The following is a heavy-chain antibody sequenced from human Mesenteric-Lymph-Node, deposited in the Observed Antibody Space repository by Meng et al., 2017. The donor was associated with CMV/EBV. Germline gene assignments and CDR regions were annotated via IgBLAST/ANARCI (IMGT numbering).Heavy chain of an antibody. CDR3: ARDAGHCVSASCFTTGNYYYGMDV. CDR1: GFTFSSYD. V-gene: IGHV3-13*03. CDR2: IGTAGDT. J-gene: IGHJ6*02. D-gene: IGHD2-2*01. Sequence: GESLKISCAACGFTFSSYDMHWVRQATGKGLEWVSAIGTAGDTYYPGSVKGQFTISRENAKNSLYLQMNSLRAGDTAVYYCARDAGHCVSASCFTTGNYYYGMDVWGQGTTVTVSS.